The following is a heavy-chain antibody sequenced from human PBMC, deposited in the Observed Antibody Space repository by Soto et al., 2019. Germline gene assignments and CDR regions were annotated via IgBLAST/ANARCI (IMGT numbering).Heavy chain of an antibody. V-gene: IGHV1-8*01. Sequence: QVQLVQSGAEVKKPGASVKVSCKASGYTFTSYDINWVRQATGQGLEWMGWMNPNSGNTGYAQKFQGRVTMTRNTSIRTAYKELSSLRAEDTAVYYWARSGYSSSWYYYYYYGMDVWGQGTTVTVSS. CDR3: ARSGYSSSWYYYYYYGMDV. CDR2: MNPNSGNT. CDR1: GYTFTSYD. D-gene: IGHD6-13*01. J-gene: IGHJ6*02.